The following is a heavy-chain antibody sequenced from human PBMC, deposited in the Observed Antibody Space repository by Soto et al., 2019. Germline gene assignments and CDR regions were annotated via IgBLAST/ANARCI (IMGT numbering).Heavy chain of an antibody. CDR3: ARADCSGGSCYDFDY. V-gene: IGHV3-11*01. Sequence: GGSLRLSCAASGFTFSDYYMSWIRQAPGKGLEWVSYISSSGSTIYYADSVKGRFTISRDNAKNSLYLQMNSLRAEDTAVYYCARADCSGGSCYDFDYWGQGTLVTVSS. D-gene: IGHD2-15*01. CDR1: GFTFSDYY. J-gene: IGHJ4*02. CDR2: ISSSGSTI.